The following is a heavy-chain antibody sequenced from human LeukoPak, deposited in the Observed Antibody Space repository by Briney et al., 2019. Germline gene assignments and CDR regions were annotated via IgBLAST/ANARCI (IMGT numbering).Heavy chain of an antibody. V-gene: IGHV3-23*01. CDR3: AKEAYNILTGYFVDY. CDR1: GFTFSSYA. Sequence: GGALRLSCAASGFTFSSYAMSWVRQAPGKGLEWVSTITGSGGDTYSADSVKGRFTISSDNSKNTLYLQMNSLRAEDTAVYYCAKEAYNILTGYFVDYWGQGTLVTVSS. J-gene: IGHJ4*02. CDR2: ITGSGGDT. D-gene: IGHD3-9*01.